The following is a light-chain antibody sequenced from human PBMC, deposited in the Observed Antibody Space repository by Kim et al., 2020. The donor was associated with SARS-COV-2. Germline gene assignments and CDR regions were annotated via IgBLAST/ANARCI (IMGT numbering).Light chain of an antibody. Sequence: LPGSVGESATLFCRASQSVGNNLAWYQQKPGQAPRLLIYGASTRATDIPARFSGSGFGTDFTLTISGLQSEDFAVYFCQQYKNWYTFGQGTKLEI. CDR1: QSVGNN. J-gene: IGKJ2*01. CDR3: QQYKNWYT. CDR2: GAS. V-gene: IGKV3D-15*01.